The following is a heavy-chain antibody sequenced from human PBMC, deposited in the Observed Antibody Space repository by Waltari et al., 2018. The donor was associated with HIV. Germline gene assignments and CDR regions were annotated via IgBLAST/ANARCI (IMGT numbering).Heavy chain of an antibody. D-gene: IGHD6-19*01. J-gene: IGHJ4*02. CDR2: ISYNVTNK. V-gene: IGHV3-30*18. CDR1: GFSFSTYG. CDR3: AKGLYNSGQRGFFDS. Sequence: QVQLAESGGGVVQPGRSLRLSCAASGFSFSTYGRPWVRQATGKGLEWVAVISYNVTNKYYADSVKGRFTISRDNSKNTLYLQMTSLRAEDTAMYYCAKGLYNSGQRGFFDSWGQGTLVVVSS.